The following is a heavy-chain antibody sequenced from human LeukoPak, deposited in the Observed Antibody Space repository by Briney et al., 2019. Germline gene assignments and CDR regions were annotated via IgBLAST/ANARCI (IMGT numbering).Heavy chain of an antibody. CDR2: ISSSSTYI. J-gene: IGHJ3*02. CDR3: ARERDYDYVWGSYVDAFDI. CDR1: GFTFSSYI. Sequence: GGSLRLSCAASGFTFSSYIMNWVRQAPGKGLEWVSSISSSSTYIYYADSVKGRFTISRDNAKNSLYLQMNSLRAEDTAVYYCARERDYDYVWGSYVDAFDIWGQGTMVTVSS. V-gene: IGHV3-21*01. D-gene: IGHD3-16*01.